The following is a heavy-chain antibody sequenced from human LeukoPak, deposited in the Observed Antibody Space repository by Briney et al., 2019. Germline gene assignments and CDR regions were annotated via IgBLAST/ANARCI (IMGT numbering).Heavy chain of an antibody. D-gene: IGHD3-22*01. CDR3: ARDLFPDRDLDY. V-gene: IGHV4-39*07. Sequence: SETLSLTCTVSGGSISSSSYYWGWIRQPPGKGLEWIGSIYYSGSTYYNPSLKSRVTISVDTSKNQFSLKLSSVTAADTAVYYCARDLFPDRDLDYWGQGTLVTVSS. J-gene: IGHJ4*02. CDR2: IYYSGST. CDR1: GGSISSSSYY.